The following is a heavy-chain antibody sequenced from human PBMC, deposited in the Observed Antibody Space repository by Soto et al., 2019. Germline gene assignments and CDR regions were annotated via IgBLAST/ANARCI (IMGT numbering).Heavy chain of an antibody. CDR1: SGSISTANW. D-gene: IGHD2-15*01. CDR2: SYHSGST. CDR3: ARRGGGVVLAATTPFDY. J-gene: IGHJ4*02. Sequence: QVPLQESGPRLVRPSGTLSLTCTVSSGSISTANWWSWVRQPPGRGLEWIGESYHSGSTNYNLSLKSRVTLSVDKSKNQFSLSLTSVTAADTAIYYCARRGGGVVLAATTPFDYWGQGTLVTVSS. V-gene: IGHV4-4*02.